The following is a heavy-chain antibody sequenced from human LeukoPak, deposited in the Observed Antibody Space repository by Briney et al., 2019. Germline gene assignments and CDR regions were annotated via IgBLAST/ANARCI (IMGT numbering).Heavy chain of an antibody. CDR1: GFTFSSYG. J-gene: IGHJ1*01. V-gene: IGHV3-30*18. Sequence: PGGSLRLSCAASGFTFSSYGMHWVRQAPGKGLEWVAVISYDGSNKYYADSVKGRFTISRDNSKNTLCLQMNSLRAEDTAVYYCAKDRSFSSGWYEVGYFQHWGQGTLVTVSS. CDR2: ISYDGSNK. CDR3: AKDRSFSSGWYEVGYFQH. D-gene: IGHD6-19*01.